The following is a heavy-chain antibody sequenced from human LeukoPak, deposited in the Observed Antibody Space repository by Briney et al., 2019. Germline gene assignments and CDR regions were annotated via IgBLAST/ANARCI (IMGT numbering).Heavy chain of an antibody. CDR3: ARDLYYGVLLGDHAFDI. V-gene: IGHV3-7*01. J-gene: IGHJ3*02. D-gene: IGHD4-17*01. CDR2: IKQDGSEK. Sequence: GGSLRLSCAASGFTFSSYWMSWVRQAPGKGLEWVANIKQDGSEKYYVDSVEGRFTISRDNAKNSLYLQMNSLRAEDTAVYYCARDLYYGVLLGDHAFDIWGQGTMVTVSS. CDR1: GFTFSSYW.